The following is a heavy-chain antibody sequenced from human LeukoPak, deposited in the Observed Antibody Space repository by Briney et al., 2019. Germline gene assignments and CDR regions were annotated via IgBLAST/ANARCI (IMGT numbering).Heavy chain of an antibody. V-gene: IGHV4-31*03. CDR3: ARETTVPRPFYYYYMDV. CDR2: IYYSGST. D-gene: IGHD1-14*01. Sequence: SETLSLTCTVSGGSISSGGYYWSWIRQHPGKGLEWIGYIYYSGSTYYNPSLKSRVTISVDTSKNQFSLKLSSVTATDTAVYYCARETTVPRPFYYYYMDVWGKGTTVTVSS. J-gene: IGHJ6*03. CDR1: GGSISSGGYY.